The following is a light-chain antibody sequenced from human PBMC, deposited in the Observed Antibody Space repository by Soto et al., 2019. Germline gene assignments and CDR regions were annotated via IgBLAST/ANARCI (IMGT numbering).Light chain of an antibody. Sequence: EIVLTQSPVTLSLSPGDRATLSCRASHSVSNNLAWYQQTPGQAPRLLIYDASNRATGIPARFSGSGSGTDFTLTISSLEPEDFAVYYCQQSSDWPPLTFGGGTKVEIK. CDR1: HSVSNN. CDR3: QQSSDWPPLT. J-gene: IGKJ4*01. V-gene: IGKV3-11*01. CDR2: DAS.